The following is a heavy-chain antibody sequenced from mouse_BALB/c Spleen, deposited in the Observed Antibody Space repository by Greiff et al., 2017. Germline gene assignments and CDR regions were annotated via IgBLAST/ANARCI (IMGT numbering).Heavy chain of an antibody. Sequence: VQLQQSGPGLVQPSQSLSITCTVSGFSLTSYGVHWVRQSPGKGLEWLGVIWSGGSTDYNAAFISRLSISKDNSKSQVFFKMNSLQANDTAIYYCARNWDEAMDYWGQGTSVTVFS. D-gene: IGHD4-1*01. V-gene: IGHV2-2*02. CDR2: IWSGGST. CDR1: GFSLTSYG. CDR3: ARNWDEAMDY. J-gene: IGHJ4*01.